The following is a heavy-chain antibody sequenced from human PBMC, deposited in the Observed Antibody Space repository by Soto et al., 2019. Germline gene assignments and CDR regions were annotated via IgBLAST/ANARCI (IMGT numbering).Heavy chain of an antibody. J-gene: IGHJ6*02. D-gene: IGHD6-13*01. V-gene: IGHV1-18*04. CDR3: AGASGVAAAGSYYYYYRMEV. Sequence: ASVKVSCKASGYTFTSYGISWVRQAPGQGLEWMGWISAYNGNTNYAQKLQGRVTMTTDTSTSTAYMELRSLRSDDTAVYYCAGASGVAAAGSYYYYYRMEVWVHGPRVTVPS. CDR1: GYTFTSYG. CDR2: ISAYNGNT.